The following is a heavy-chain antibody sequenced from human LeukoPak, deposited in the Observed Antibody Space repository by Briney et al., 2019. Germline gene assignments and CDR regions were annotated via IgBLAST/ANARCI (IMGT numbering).Heavy chain of an antibody. CDR1: GFTFSDYY. D-gene: IGHD3-10*01. CDR3: ARVPYGSGSYRFDP. Sequence: KPGGSLRLSCAASGFTFSDYYMSWIRQAPGKGLEWVSYISSSGSTIYYADSVKGRFTISRDNAKNSLYLQMNSLRAEDMAVYYCARVPYGSGSYRFDPWGQGTLVTVSS. V-gene: IGHV3-11*04. CDR2: ISSSGSTI. J-gene: IGHJ5*02.